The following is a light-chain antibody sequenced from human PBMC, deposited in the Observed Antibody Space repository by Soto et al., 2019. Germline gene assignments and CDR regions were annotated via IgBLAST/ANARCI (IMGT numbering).Light chain of an antibody. CDR3: SSYGGSNNLI. Sequence: QSALTQPPSASRSPGQSVTISCTGTSSDVGGYNYVSWYQQHPGKVPKLMIYEVNKRPSGVPDRFSGSKSGNTASLTVSGRQAEDEADYYCSSYGGSNNLIFGGGTKLTVL. CDR1: SSDVGGYNY. V-gene: IGLV2-8*02. CDR2: EVN. J-gene: IGLJ2*01.